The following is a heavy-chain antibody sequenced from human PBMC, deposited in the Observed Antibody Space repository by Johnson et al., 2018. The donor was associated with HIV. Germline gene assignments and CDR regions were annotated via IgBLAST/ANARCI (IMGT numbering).Heavy chain of an antibody. D-gene: IGHD3-10*01. J-gene: IGHJ3*02. V-gene: IGHV3-30*18. CDR1: GFTFSSYG. CDR2: ISYDGSNK. CDR3: AKGTVGGYYGSGRVAFDI. Sequence: QVQLVESGGGVVQPGRSLRLSCAASGFTFSSYGMHWVRQAPGKGLEWVAVISYDGSNKYYADSVKGRFTISRDNAKNSLYLQMNSLRAEDTALYYCAKGTVGGYYGSGRVAFDIWGQGTMVTVSS.